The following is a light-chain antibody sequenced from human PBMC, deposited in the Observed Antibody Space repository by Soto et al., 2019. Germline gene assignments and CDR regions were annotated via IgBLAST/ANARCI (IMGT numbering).Light chain of an antibody. V-gene: IGKV1-5*03. CDR1: QSISSW. CDR2: KAS. CDR3: QQSYRSPPT. Sequence: DIQMTQSPSPLSASVGDRVTITCQASQSISSWVAWYQQKPGKAPKLLIYKASSLESGVPSRFSGSGSGTECTLTISSLQPEDVATYYCQQSYRSPPTFGQGTKVDI. J-gene: IGKJ1*01.